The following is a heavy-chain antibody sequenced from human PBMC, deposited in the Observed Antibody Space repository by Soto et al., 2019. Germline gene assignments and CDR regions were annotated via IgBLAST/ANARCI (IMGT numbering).Heavy chain of an antibody. CDR2: IYTSGTT. D-gene: IGHD1-26*01. CDR3: AREGASGFGMDV. Sequence: ETLSLTCNVSGGSDRSGYRSWIRQPAGKALEWIGRIYTSGTTNYNPSLKSRATMLVDTSKNQFSLILSSVTAADTAVYYCAREGASGFGMDVWGQGTTVTVSS. CDR1: GGSDRSGY. J-gene: IGHJ6*02. V-gene: IGHV4-4*07.